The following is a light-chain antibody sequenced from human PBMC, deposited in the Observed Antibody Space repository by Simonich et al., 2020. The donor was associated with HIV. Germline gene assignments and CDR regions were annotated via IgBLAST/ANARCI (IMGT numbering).Light chain of an antibody. J-gene: IGKJ1*01. Sequence: EIVLTPSPGTLSLSPGERATLSCRASQSVSSSYLAWYQQKPGLAPRLLIYGASSRATGIPDRFSGSGSGTDFTLTISRLEPEDFAVYYCQQYGSSRTFGQGTKVEIK. CDR2: GAS. CDR1: QSVSSSY. CDR3: QQYGSSRT. V-gene: IGKV3-20*01.